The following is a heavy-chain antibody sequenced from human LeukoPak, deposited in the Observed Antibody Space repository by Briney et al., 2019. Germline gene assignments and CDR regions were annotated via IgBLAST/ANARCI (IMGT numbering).Heavy chain of an antibody. Sequence: GGSLRLSCVASGFTFSNYWMHWVRQAPGKGLVWVSRINTDESRSTYADSVKGRFTISRDNAKNTLHLQMSNLRAEDTAVYYCAAVGATDTKFDFWGPGSLVTFSS. V-gene: IGHV3-74*01. J-gene: IGHJ4*02. D-gene: IGHD1-26*01. CDR2: INTDESRS. CDR3: AAVGATDTKFDF. CDR1: GFTFSNYW.